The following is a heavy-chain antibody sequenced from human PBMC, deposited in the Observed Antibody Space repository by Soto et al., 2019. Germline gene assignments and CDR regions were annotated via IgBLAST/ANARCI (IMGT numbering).Heavy chain of an antibody. CDR2: IDYSGSN. CDR3: ARDWIFGVASHYYGMDV. CDR1: GGSISSGGYY. V-gene: IGHV4-31*03. D-gene: IGHD3-3*01. J-gene: IGHJ6*02. Sequence: QVQLQESGPGLVKPSQTLSLTCTVSGGSISSGGYYWSWIRQHPGKGLEWIGYIDYSGSNYYNPSLKRRVTISVDTSKNHFSHKLSSVTAADTAVYDCARDWIFGVASHYYGMDVWGQGTTVTVSS.